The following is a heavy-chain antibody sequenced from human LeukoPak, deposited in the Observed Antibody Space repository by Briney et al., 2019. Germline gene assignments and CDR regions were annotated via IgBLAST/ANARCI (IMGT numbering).Heavy chain of an antibody. Sequence: SETLSLTCAVYGGSFSGYYWSWIRQPPGKGLEWIGEINHSGSTNYNPSLKSRVTISVDTSKNQFSLKLSSVTAADTAVYHCAGRLYGFDPWGQGNLVTVSS. CDR1: GGSFSGYY. V-gene: IGHV4-34*01. J-gene: IGHJ5*02. CDR3: AGRLYGFDP. D-gene: IGHD3-16*02. CDR2: INHSGST.